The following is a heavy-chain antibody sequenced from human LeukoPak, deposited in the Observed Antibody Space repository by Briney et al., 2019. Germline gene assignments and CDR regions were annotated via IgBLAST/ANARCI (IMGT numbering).Heavy chain of an antibody. D-gene: IGHD4-11*01. Sequence: PGGSLRLSCAASGFTVSSNYMSWVRQAPGKGLEWVSVIYSGGSTYYADSGKGRFTISKDNSKNTLYLQMNSLRAEDTAVYYCARGYSISYYYYYGMDVWGQGTTVTVSS. CDR3: ARGYSISYYYYYGMDV. V-gene: IGHV3-66*01. CDR2: IYSGGST. CDR1: GFTVSSNY. J-gene: IGHJ6*02.